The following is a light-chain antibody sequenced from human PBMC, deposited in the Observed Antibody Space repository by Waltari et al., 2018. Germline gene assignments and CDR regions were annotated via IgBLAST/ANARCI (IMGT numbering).Light chain of an antibody. CDR3: QSYDSRLSGSL. CDR2: SNN. J-gene: IGLJ2*01. CDR1: SSTLGSGSY. V-gene: IGLV1-40*01. Sequence: SVLTQPPSVSGSPGQRVTIPCTGTSSTLGSGSYVPSYQKVPGTAPKLLIYSNNNRPSGVPERFSGSKSGASASLAITGPQAEDEADYYCQSYDSRLSGSLFGGGTRLTVL.